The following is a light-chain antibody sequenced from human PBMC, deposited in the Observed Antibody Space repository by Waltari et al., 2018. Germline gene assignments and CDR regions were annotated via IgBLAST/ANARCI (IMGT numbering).Light chain of an antibody. CDR2: GAS. J-gene: IGKJ1*01. Sequence: EIVMTQSPATLSVSPGERATLSCRASQSFSSNLAWYQQKPGQAPRLLLYGASTRANGIPARFSGSGSGTEVTLTISSLQSEDFAVYYCQQYNNWPQTFGQGTKVEIK. V-gene: IGKV3-15*01. CDR1: QSFSSN. CDR3: QQYNNWPQT.